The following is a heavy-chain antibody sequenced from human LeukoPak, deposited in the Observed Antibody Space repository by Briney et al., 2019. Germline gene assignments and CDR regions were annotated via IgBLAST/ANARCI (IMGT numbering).Heavy chain of an antibody. D-gene: IGHD7-27*01. J-gene: IGHJ4*02. CDR2: IYYSGST. CDR1: GGSFSGYY. V-gene: IGHV4-59*01. CDR3: ASQRGNY. Sequence: PSETLSLTCAVYGGSFSGYYWSWIRQPPGKGLEWIGYIYYSGSTNYNPSLKSRVTISVDTSKNQFSLKLSSVTAADTAVYYCASQRGNYWGQGTLVTVSS.